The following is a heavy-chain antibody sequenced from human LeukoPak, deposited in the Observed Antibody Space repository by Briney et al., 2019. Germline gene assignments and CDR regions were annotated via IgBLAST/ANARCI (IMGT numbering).Heavy chain of an antibody. CDR2: IYSGGST. CDR3: ARWVLD. J-gene: IGHJ4*02. Sequence: PGGSLRPSCPASGLTVTSNYMSSVRQAPGKGLERVSLIYSGGSTYYADSVKGRFTISRDNSKNTLYLQMNSLRAEDTAVYYCARWVLDWGQGTLVTVSS. V-gene: IGHV3-53*01. CDR1: GLTVTSNY. D-gene: IGHD3-3*01.